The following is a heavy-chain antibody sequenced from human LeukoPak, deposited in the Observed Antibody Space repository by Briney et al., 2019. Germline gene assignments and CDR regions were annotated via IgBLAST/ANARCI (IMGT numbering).Heavy chain of an antibody. D-gene: IGHD2-8*01. CDR2: IIPIFGTA. CDR3: ATGRHCTNGVCYFDY. CDR1: GGTFSSYA. Sequence: SVKVSCKASGGTFSSYAISWVRQAPGQGLEWMGGIIPIFGTANYAQKFQGRVTITTDESTSTAYMELSRLRSDDTAMYYCATGRHCTNGVCYFDYWGQGTLVTVSS. V-gene: IGHV1-69*05. J-gene: IGHJ4*02.